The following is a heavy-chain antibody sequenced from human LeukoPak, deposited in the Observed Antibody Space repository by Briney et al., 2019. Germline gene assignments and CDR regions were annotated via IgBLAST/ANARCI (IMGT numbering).Heavy chain of an antibody. D-gene: IGHD2-15*01. CDR3: ATMFYGSGRCQWFDP. CDR2: IYYSGST. J-gene: IGHJ5*02. V-gene: IGHV4-39*01. Sequence: PSETLSLTCTVSGGSIISSNYFWGWIRQPPGKGLEWIGSIYYSGSTYYNPSLKSRVTISADTSKNQFPLKLSSVSAADTAVYFCATMFYGSGRCQWFDPWGQGTLVTVSS. CDR1: GGSIISSNYF.